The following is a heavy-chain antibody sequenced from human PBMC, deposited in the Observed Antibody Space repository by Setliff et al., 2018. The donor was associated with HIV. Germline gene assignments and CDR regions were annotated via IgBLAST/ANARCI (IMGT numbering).Heavy chain of an antibody. D-gene: IGHD3-22*01. V-gene: IGHV4-59*01. CDR1: GGSISSYY. Sequence: ETLSLTCTVSGGSISSYYWSWIRQPPGKGLEWIGYIYYSGSTNYNPSLKGRVTISVDTSKNQFSLKLSSVTAADTAVYYCARDSGYYDSSGYYSYSHYFDYWGQGTLVTVSS. CDR3: ARDSGYYDSSGYYSYSHYFDY. J-gene: IGHJ4*02. CDR2: IYYSGST.